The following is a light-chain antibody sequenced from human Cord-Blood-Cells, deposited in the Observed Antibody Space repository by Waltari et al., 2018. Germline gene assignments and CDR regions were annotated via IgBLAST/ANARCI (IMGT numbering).Light chain of an antibody. CDR3: QQYDNLPLT. CDR1: QDISNY. J-gene: IGKJ4*01. CDR2: DAS. Sequence: DIQMTQSPSSLSASVGDRVTITCQASQDISNYLNWYQQKPGKAPKLLIYDASNRETGVPSRFSGSGSGTDFTFTISSLQPEDIATYYGQQYDNLPLTFGGGTKVEIK. V-gene: IGKV1-33*01.